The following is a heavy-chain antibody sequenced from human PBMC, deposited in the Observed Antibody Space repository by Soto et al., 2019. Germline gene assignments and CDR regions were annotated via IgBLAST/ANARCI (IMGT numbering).Heavy chain of an antibody. J-gene: IGHJ4*02. CDR3: ARDLGSGYDPGDY. CDR1: GGTFNSYV. CDR2: IISIFGTL. Sequence: QVQLVQSGAEVKKPGSSVKVSCKASGGTFNSYVFNWVRQAPGQGLEWMGGIISIFGTLNYGQKFQGRVTITADESTSTGFMELSSLTSEDTAIYYCARDLGSGYDPGDYWGQGTLVTVSS. V-gene: IGHV1-69*12. D-gene: IGHD5-12*01.